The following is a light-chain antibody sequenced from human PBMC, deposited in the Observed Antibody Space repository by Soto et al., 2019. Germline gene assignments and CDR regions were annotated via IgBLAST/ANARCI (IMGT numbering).Light chain of an antibody. J-gene: IGLJ1*01. Sequence: QSALTQPASVSGSPGQSITISCTGTSSDVGGYNYVSWYQQHPGKAPKLMIYDVSNRPSRVSNRFSGSKSGNTSSLTISGLQAEDEADYYCSSYTSSSTPSWVFGTGTKLTVL. V-gene: IGLV2-14*01. CDR1: SSDVGGYNY. CDR2: DVS. CDR3: SSYTSSSTPSWV.